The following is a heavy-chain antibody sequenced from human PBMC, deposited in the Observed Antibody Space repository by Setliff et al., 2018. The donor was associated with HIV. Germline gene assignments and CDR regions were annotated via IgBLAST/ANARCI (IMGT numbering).Heavy chain of an antibody. CDR2: IYHSGST. CDR3: ARDIQAAGTGWFDP. D-gene: IGHD6-13*01. Sequence: SETLSLTCAVYGGSFSDYYWSWIRQPPGKGLEWIGSIYHSGSTYYNPSLKSRVTISLDTSKNQFSLKLSSVTAADTAVYYCARDIQAAGTGWFDPWGQGTLVTVS. V-gene: IGHV4-34*01. CDR1: GGSFSDYY. J-gene: IGHJ5*02.